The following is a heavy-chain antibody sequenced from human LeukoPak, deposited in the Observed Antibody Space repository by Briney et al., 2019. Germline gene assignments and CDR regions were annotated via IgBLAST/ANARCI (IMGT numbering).Heavy chain of an antibody. CDR1: GGSFSGYY. CDR3: ARGYDILTGLYYFDY. J-gene: IGHJ4*02. D-gene: IGHD3-9*01. V-gene: IGHV4-34*01. CDR2: INHSGST. Sequence: SETLSLTCAVYGGSFSGYYWSRIRQPPGKGLEWIGEINHSGSTNYNPSLKSRVTISVDTSKNQFSLRLSSVTAADTAVYYCARGYDILTGLYYFDYWGQGTLVTVSS.